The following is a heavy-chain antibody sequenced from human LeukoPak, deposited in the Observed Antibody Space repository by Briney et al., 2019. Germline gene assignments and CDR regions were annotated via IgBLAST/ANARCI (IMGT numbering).Heavy chain of an antibody. CDR1: GGSISSFY. CDR2: IYASGNT. V-gene: IGHV4-4*07. J-gene: IGHJ5*02. Sequence: SETLSLTCTVSGGSISSFYWSWIRQPAGKGLEWIGRIYASGNTNYNPSLKSRVTMSVDTSKNQFSLRLSSVTAADTAVYYCARDHVTSFRGNWFDPWGQGTLVTVSS. CDR3: ARDHVTSFRGNWFDP. D-gene: IGHD2-2*01.